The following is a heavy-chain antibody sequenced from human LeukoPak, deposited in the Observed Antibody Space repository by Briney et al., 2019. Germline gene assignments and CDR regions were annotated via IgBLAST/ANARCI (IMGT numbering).Heavy chain of an antibody. V-gene: IGHV7-4-1*01. CDR3: ARAGVLRYFDWYTSGAFDI. Sequence: ASVKVSCKASGYTFTNYAMNWVRQAPGQGLEWMGWINTNTGNPTYAQGFTGRFVFSLDTSVSTAYLQICSLKAEDTAVYYCARAGVLRYFDWYTSGAFDIWGQGTMVTVSS. CDR2: INTNTGNP. J-gene: IGHJ3*02. CDR1: GYTFTNYA. D-gene: IGHD3-9*01.